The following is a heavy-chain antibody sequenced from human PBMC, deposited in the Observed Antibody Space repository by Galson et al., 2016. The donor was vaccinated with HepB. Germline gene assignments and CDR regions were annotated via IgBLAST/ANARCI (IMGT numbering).Heavy chain of an antibody. Sequence: SLRLSCAASGFTFSRYGMHWVRQAPGKGLEWVAVISYDGSNKYYGDSVKDRFSISRDNSKNTLYLQMNSVRAEDTAVYYCARDQGYCSGITCLIYDYWGQGTLVTVS. CDR3: ARDQGYCSGITCLIYDY. J-gene: IGHJ4*02. CDR1: GFTFSRYG. CDR2: ISYDGSNK. D-gene: IGHD2-2*01. V-gene: IGHV3-30*03.